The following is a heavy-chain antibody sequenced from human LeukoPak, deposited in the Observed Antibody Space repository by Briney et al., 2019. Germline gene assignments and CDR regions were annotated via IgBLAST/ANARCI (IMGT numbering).Heavy chain of an antibody. CDR1: GYTFTGYY. V-gene: IGHV1-2*06. Sequence: ASVKVSCKASGYTFTGYYMHWVRQAPGQGLEWMGRINPNSGGTNYAQKFQGRVTMTRDTSISTAYMELSRLRSDDTAVYYCANEGYYYDSSGYLDYWGQGTLVTVSS. D-gene: IGHD3-22*01. J-gene: IGHJ4*02. CDR3: ANEGYYYDSSGYLDY. CDR2: INPNSGGT.